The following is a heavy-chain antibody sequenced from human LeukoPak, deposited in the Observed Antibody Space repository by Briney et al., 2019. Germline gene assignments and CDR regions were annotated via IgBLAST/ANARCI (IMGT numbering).Heavy chain of an antibody. J-gene: IGHJ4*02. D-gene: IGHD6-19*01. V-gene: IGHV3-30*02. CDR2: IRSDGSNK. CDR1: GFSFSSYG. CDR3: ARILDSAWGELGY. Sequence: PGGSLRLSCAGSGFSFSSYGMHWVRHAPGKGLEWMAFIRSDGSNKYYADSVKGRFTISRDNSKNTLYLQMNSLRAEDTAVYYCARILDSAWGELGYWGQGTLVTVSS.